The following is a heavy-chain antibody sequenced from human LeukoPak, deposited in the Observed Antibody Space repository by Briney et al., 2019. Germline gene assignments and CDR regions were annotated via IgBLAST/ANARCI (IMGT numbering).Heavy chain of an antibody. CDR1: CGSISSYC. D-gene: IGHD4-17*01. Sequence: SETLSLTCPVSCGSISSYCWSWMRQPPGHGLEWIGYIYYSGSTNYNPSLKTRVTISVDTSKNQSSLKLSSVTAADTAVYYCARKYDYGDYVLGAFDIWGQGTMVTVSS. CDR2: IYYSGST. J-gene: IGHJ3*02. CDR3: ARKYDYGDYVLGAFDI. V-gene: IGHV4-59*01.